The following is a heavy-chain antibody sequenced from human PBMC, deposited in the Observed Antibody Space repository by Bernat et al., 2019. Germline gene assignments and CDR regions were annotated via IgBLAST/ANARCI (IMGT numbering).Heavy chain of an antibody. D-gene: IGHD3-22*01. Sequence: QVQLVESGGGVVQPGRSLRLSCAASGFTFSSYGMHWVRQAPGKGLEWVAVIWYDGSNNYYADSVKGRFTISRDNSKNTLYLQMNSLRAEDTAVYYCARETYYYDSSGYYYEYRCRYLDYWGQGTLVTGSS. CDR2: IWYDGSNN. CDR1: GFTFSSYG. CDR3: ARETYYYDSSGYYYEYRCRYLDY. J-gene: IGHJ4*02. V-gene: IGHV3-33*01.